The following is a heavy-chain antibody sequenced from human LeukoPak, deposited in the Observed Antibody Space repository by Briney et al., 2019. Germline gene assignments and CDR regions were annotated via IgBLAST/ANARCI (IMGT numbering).Heavy chain of an antibody. D-gene: IGHD4-23*01. CDR3: ARGQGLRWERIYFQH. V-gene: IGHV4-34*01. J-gene: IGHJ1*01. Sequence: SETLSLTCAVYGGSFSGYYWSWIRQPPGKGLEWIGEINHSGSTNYNPSLKSRVTISVDTSKNQFSLKLSSVTAADTAVYYCARGQGLRWERIYFQHWGQGTLVTVSS. CDR1: GGSFSGYY. CDR2: INHSGST.